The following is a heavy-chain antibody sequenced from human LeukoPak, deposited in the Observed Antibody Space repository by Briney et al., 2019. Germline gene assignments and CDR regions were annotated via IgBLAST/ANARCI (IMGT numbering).Heavy chain of an antibody. V-gene: IGHV3-30*18. Sequence: PGRSLRLSCAASGFTFSSYGMHWVRQAPGKGLEWVAVISYDGSNKYYADSVKGRFTISRDNSKNTLYLQMNSLRAEDTAVYYCAKGVAIAARRGPPQHWGQGTLATVSS. CDR3: AKGVAIAARRGPPQH. CDR1: GFTFSSYG. D-gene: IGHD6-6*01. CDR2: ISYDGSNK. J-gene: IGHJ1*01.